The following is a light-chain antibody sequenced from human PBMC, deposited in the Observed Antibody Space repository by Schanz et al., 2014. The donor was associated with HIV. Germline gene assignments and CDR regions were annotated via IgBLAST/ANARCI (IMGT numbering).Light chain of an antibody. J-gene: IGKJ1*01. V-gene: IGKV3-20*01. CDR1: QSVSSSY. CDR3: QQYGSSSPWT. CDR2: GAS. Sequence: EIVLTQSPGTLSLPPGERATLSCRASQSVSSSYLAWYQQKPRQAPRLLIYGASSRATGIPDRFSGSGSGTDFTLTISRLEPEDFAVYYCQQYGSSSPWTFGQGTKVEIK.